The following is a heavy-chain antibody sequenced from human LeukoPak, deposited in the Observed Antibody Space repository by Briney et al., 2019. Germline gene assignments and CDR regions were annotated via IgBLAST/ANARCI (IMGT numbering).Heavy chain of an antibody. D-gene: IGHD3-22*01. CDR2: MYLSGTT. J-gene: IGHJ4*02. CDR3: AGLVGRYSSGLYYYYFDY. Sequence: PSETLSLTCTVSGDSINSLDLWSWVRQPPGQGLAWIGEMYLSGTTHSNPSVKSRVTISIDESKNQFFLNLSSVTAADTAVYYCAGLVGRYSSGLYYYYFDYWGQGTLVTVSS. CDR1: GDSINSLDL. V-gene: IGHV4-4*02.